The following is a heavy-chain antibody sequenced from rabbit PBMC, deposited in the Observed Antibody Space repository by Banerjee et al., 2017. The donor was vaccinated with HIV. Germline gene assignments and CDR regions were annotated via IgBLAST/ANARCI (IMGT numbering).Heavy chain of an antibody. CDR2: IYIGDGST. Sequence: QEQLEESGGGLVKPEGSLTLTCKASGFDLSSYHWICWVRQAPGKGLEWIGCIYIGDGSTYYASWVNGRFTISKTSSTTVTLQMTSLTAADTATYFCARAGYNYEDWLDLWGPGTLVTVS. D-gene: IGHD7-1*01. J-gene: IGHJ6*01. CDR1: GFDLSSYHW. V-gene: IGHV1S45*01. CDR3: ARAGYNYEDWLDL.